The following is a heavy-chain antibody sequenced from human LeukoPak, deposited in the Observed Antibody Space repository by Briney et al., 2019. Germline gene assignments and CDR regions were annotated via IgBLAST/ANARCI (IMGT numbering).Heavy chain of an antibody. CDR2: ISSSGSTI. CDR1: GFTFSSYE. CDR3: ARAGRVGYYYGSWTFSWFDP. D-gene: IGHD3-10*01. J-gene: IGHJ5*02. Sequence: GGSLRLSCAASGFTFSSYEMNWVRQAPGKGLEWVSYISSSGSTIYYADSVKGRFTISRDNAKNSLYLQMNSLRAEDTAVYYCARAGRVGYYYGSWTFSWFDPWGQGTLVTVSS. V-gene: IGHV3-48*03.